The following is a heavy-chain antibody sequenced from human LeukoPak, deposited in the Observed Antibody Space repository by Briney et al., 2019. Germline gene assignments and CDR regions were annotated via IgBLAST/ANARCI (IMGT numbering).Heavy chain of an antibody. V-gene: IGHV1-18*01. CDR2: ISAYNGNT. CDR3: ARDRADYYGSGSYDY. CDR1: GYTFTSYG. Sequence: GASVKVSCKASGYTFTSYGINWVRQAPGQGLEWMGWISAYNGNTNYAQKLQGRVTMTTDTSTTTAYMELRSLRSDDTAVYYCARDRADYYGSGSYDYWGQGTLVTVSS. D-gene: IGHD3-10*01. J-gene: IGHJ4*02.